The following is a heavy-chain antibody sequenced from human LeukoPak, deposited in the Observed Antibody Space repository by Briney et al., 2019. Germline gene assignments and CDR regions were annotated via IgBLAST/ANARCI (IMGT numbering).Heavy chain of an antibody. Sequence: VASVKVSCKASGYTFTSFDINWVRQAPGQGLEWMGWVNPNSGNQGYAQKFQGRLTMYRNTSITTAYMELSSLRSEDTAVYYCARRYLLYGDAFDIWGQETMVTVSS. CDR2: VNPNSGNQ. CDR1: GYTFTSFD. D-gene: IGHD2/OR15-2a*01. J-gene: IGHJ3*02. V-gene: IGHV1-8*01. CDR3: ARRYLLYGDAFDI.